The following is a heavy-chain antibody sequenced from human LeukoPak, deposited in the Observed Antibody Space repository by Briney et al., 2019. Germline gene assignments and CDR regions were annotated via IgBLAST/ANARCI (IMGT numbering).Heavy chain of an antibody. V-gene: IGHV3-7*01. Sequence: GGSLRLSCAASGFTFSSYWMTWVRQAPGKGLEWVANIKQDGSEKNYVDSMKGRFTISRDNAKDSLYLQMNSLRAEDTAVYYCARGHSGNYLWGRGTMVTVSS. CDR3: ARGHSGNYL. J-gene: IGHJ3*01. D-gene: IGHD1-26*01. CDR2: IKQDGSEK. CDR1: GFTFSSYW.